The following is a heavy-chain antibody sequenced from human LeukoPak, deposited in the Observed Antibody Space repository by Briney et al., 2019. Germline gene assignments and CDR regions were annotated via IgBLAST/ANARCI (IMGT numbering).Heavy chain of an antibody. CDR2: IRQDGRDN. Sequence: GGSLRLSCAASGFTFSSYWMSWVRQAPGKGLEWADNIRQDGRDNYYVDSVKGRLTIYRDNAKNSLYLQMNSLRAEDTAVYYCASGLLSVWGHGTLVTVSS. J-gene: IGHJ4*01. CDR3: ASGLLSV. CDR1: GFTFSSYW. V-gene: IGHV3-7*01.